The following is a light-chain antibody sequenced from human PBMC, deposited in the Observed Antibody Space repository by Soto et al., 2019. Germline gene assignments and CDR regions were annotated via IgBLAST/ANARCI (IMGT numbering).Light chain of an antibody. CDR1: QRVSSSF. V-gene: IGKV3-20*01. CDR3: QQDVTSPWA. CDR2: GAS. Sequence: EIGWTQSPGTLSLSPGERAALSGRASQRVSSSFLAWYQQKPGQAPRLLSYGASNRATGIPDRFRGSGSGTDFTLTISRLEPEDFAVYYCQQDVTSPWAFGQGTKVAIE. J-gene: IGKJ1*01.